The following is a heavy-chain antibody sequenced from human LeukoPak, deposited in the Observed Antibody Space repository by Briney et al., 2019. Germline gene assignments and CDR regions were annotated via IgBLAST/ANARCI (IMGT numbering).Heavy chain of an antibody. J-gene: IGHJ4*02. Sequence: SETLSLTCAVSGYSISSGSYYWSWIRQPAGKGLEWIGRIYTSGSTNYNPSLKSRVTISVDTSKNQFSLKLSSVTAADTAVYYCAREGPPGCSSTSCYTDYWGQGTLVTVSS. V-gene: IGHV4-61*02. D-gene: IGHD2-2*02. CDR3: AREGPPGCSSTSCYTDY. CDR2: IYTSGST. CDR1: GYSISSGSYY.